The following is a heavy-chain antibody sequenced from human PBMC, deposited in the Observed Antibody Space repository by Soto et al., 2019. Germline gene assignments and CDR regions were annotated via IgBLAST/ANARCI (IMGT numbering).Heavy chain of an antibody. CDR2: ISSDGSDK. J-gene: IGHJ4*02. CDR1: GFSFSNCG. D-gene: IGHD2-15*01. Sequence: QVQLVESGGGVVQPGRSLRLSCAASGFSFSNCGMHWVRQAPGKGLEWVAAISSDGSDKYYSESVKGRFTISRDNSKNPLSLQMNSLRAEDTAVYYCVKGSEVARQELDYWGQGTLVSVCS. V-gene: IGHV3-30*18. CDR3: VKGSEVARQELDY.